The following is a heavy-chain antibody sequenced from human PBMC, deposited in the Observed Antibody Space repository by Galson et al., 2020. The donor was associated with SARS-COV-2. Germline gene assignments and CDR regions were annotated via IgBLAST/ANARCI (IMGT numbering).Heavy chain of an antibody. CDR1: GGSFSDYS. CDR2: ISHSGST. Sequence: SETLSLTCAVYGGSFSDYSWTWVRQPPGKGLEWIGEISHSGSTNYSPSLKSRVFMSVDTSKNQFSLKLRSVTAADKAVYYCARGGSRPIMVFDYYYFYMDVWGKGTTVTVSS. CDR3: ARGGSRPIMVFDYYYFYMDV. J-gene: IGHJ6*03. D-gene: IGHD2-8*01. V-gene: IGHV4-34*01.